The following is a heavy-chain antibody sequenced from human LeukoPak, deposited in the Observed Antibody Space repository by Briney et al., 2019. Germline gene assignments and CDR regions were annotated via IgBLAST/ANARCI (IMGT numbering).Heavy chain of an antibody. Sequence: NPGGSLRLSCAASGFTFSNAWMSWVRQAPGKGLEWVGRTKSKTDGGTTDYAAPVKGRFTISRADSKNTLYLQMNSLKTEDTAVYYCTTDYYDSSGYYEDFYYMDVWGKGTTVTVSS. D-gene: IGHD3-22*01. CDR2: TKSKTDGGTT. V-gene: IGHV3-15*01. CDR1: GFTFSNAW. CDR3: TTDYYDSSGYYEDFYYMDV. J-gene: IGHJ6*03.